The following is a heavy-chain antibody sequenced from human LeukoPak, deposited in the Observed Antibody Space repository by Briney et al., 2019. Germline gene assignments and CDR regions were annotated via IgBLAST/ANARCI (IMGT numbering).Heavy chain of an antibody. CDR1: GGSIGSFY. CDR3: ARHSRGWYFFDY. D-gene: IGHD6-19*01. Sequence: SETLSLTCTVSGGSIGSFYWSWIRQPPGKGLEWMGYIYDSGSTNYNPSLKRRVTISVDTSKNQFSLKLSSVTAADTAVYYCARHSRGWYFFDYWGQGTLVTVSS. V-gene: IGHV4-59*08. CDR2: IYDSGST. J-gene: IGHJ4*02.